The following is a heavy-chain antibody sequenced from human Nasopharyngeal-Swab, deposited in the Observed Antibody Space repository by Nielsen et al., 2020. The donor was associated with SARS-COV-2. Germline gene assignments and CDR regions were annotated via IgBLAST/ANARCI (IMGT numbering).Heavy chain of an antibody. CDR2: IFAGGDT. J-gene: IGHJ5*02. CDR3: ARAVSYCSGDRCPFDP. CDR1: GFSVSSNQ. V-gene: IGHV3-66*01. Sequence: GESLKISCAASGFSVSSNQMTWVRQAPGRGLEWVSLIFAGGDTYYADFVKGRFTVSRDNSKNTVFLQLIHLRAEDTAVYFCARAVSYCSGDRCPFDPWGQGTQVTVSS. D-gene: IGHD2-15*01.